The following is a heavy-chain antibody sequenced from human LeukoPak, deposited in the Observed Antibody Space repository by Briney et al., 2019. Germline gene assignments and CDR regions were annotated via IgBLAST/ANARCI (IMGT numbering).Heavy chain of an antibody. Sequence: GGSLRLSCAASGFTFSSYGMSWVRQAPGKGLEWVAVISYDGSNKYYADSVKGRFTISRDNSKNTLYLQMNSLRAEDTAVYYCAREGGYSGSYRDCYFDYWGQGTLVTVSS. V-gene: IGHV3-30*03. D-gene: IGHD1-26*01. CDR3: AREGGYSGSYRDCYFDY. J-gene: IGHJ4*02. CDR2: ISYDGSNK. CDR1: GFTFSSYG.